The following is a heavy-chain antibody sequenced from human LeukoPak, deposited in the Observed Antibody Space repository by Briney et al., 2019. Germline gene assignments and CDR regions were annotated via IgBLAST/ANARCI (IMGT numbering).Heavy chain of an antibody. Sequence: KSSETLSLTCAVSGDSISSDYYWGWIRQPPGKGLEWIGSVYHSGSTYYNPSLKSRVAISVDTSKNQFSLKLSSVTAADTAVYYCARDLWYDTSGYDPDIWGQGTMVTVSS. CDR1: GDSISSDYY. CDR2: VYHSGST. D-gene: IGHD3-22*01. V-gene: IGHV4-38-2*02. CDR3: ARDLWYDTSGYDPDI. J-gene: IGHJ3*02.